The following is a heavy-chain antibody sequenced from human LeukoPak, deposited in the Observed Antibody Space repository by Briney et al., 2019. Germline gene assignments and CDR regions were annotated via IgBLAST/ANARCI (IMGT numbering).Heavy chain of an antibody. CDR2: INPNTGTT. Sequence: ASVKVSCEASGYAFTDYYMHWVRQAPGQGLEWMGWINPNTGTTNYPQKFLGRVTMTRDTSISTAYMELSRLRSDDTAIYYCAGVYSVSYYGDSFDIWGQGTMVTVSS. CDR3: AGVYSVSYYGDSFDI. V-gene: IGHV1-2*02. D-gene: IGHD1-26*01. J-gene: IGHJ3*02. CDR1: GYAFTDYY.